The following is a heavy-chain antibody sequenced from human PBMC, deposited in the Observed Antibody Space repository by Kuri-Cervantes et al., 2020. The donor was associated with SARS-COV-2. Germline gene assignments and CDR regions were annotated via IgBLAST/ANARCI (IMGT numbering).Heavy chain of an antibody. V-gene: IGHV1-8*02. CDR3: ARSVVAAASDWFDP. CDR2: MNPNSGNT. Sequence: ASVKVSCKASGGTFSSYAISWVRQAPGQGLEWTGWMNPNSGNTGYAQKFQGRVTMTRNTPISTAYMELSSLRSEDTAVYYCARSVVAAASDWFDPWGQGTLVTVSS. D-gene: IGHD6-13*01. J-gene: IGHJ5*02. CDR1: GGTFSSYA.